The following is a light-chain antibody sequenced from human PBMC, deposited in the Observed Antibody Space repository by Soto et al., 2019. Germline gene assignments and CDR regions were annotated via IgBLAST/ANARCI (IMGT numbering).Light chain of an antibody. CDR3: QSYVISLSVSVI. J-gene: IGLJ2*01. CDR2: GNS. Sequence: QSVLTQPPSVSGAPGQRVTISCTGSSSNIGAGYDVQWYQQLPGAAPKLLIFGNSNAPLGVPDRCSGSRSGTSACLAITGRQAEDEAGYFCQSYVISLSVSVIFGGGTKVNVL. CDR1: SSNIGAGYD. V-gene: IGLV1-40*01.